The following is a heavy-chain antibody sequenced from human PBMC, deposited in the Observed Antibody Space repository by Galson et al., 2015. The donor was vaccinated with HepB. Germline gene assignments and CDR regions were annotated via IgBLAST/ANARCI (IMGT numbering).Heavy chain of an antibody. V-gene: IGHV4-39*01. CDR3: ARHPTPQLRFLEWLSGGSFDY. D-gene: IGHD3-3*01. Sequence: ETLSLTCTVSGGSISSSSYYWGWIRQPPGKGLEWIGSIYYSGSTYYNPSLKSRVTISVDTSKNQFSLKLSSVTAADTAVYYCARHPTPQLRFLEWLSGGSFDYWGQGTLVTVSS. CDR2: IYYSGST. CDR1: GGSISSSSYY. J-gene: IGHJ4*02.